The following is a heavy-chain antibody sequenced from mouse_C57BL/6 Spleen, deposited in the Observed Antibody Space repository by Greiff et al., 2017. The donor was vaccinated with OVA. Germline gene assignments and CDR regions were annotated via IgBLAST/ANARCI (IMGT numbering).Heavy chain of an antibody. D-gene: IGHD1-1*01. Sequence: VKLVESGPGLVAPSQSLTITCTVSGFSLTSYGVDWVRQSPGKGLEWLGVIWGVGSTNYNSALKSRLSISKDNSKSQVFLKMNSLQTDDTAMYYCASDYGSSYAMDYWGQGTSVTVSS. CDR1: GFSLTSYG. CDR3: ASDYGSSYAMDY. CDR2: IWGVGST. J-gene: IGHJ4*01. V-gene: IGHV2-6*01.